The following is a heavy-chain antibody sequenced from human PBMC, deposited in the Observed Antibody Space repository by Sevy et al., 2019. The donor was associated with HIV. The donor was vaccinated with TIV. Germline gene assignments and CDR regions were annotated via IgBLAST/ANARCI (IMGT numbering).Heavy chain of an antibody. V-gene: IGHV3-48*01. J-gene: IGHJ6*03. D-gene: IGHD3-9*01. CDR1: GFTFSSYS. CDR2: ISSSSSTI. CDR3: ARDQSFDILTGYYRSYYYYMDV. Sequence: GGSLRLSCAASGFTFSSYSMNWVRQAPGKGLEWVSYISSSSSTIYYADSVKGRFTISRDNAKNSLYLQMNSLRAEDTVVYYCARDQSFDILTGYYRSYYYYMDVWGKGTTVTVSS.